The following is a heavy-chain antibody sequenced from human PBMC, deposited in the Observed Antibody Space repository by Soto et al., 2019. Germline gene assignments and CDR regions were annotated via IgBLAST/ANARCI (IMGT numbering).Heavy chain of an antibody. CDR3: ARGERGVHYGMDV. CDR1: GGSISSGGYY. CDR2: IYYSGST. J-gene: IGHJ6*02. D-gene: IGHD3-10*01. Sequence: SETLSLTCTVSGGSISSGGYYWSWIRQHPGKGLEWIGYIYYSGSTYYNPSLKSRVTISVDTSKNQFSLKLSSVTAADTAVYYCARGERGVHYGMDVRGQGTTVTVSS. V-gene: IGHV4-31*03.